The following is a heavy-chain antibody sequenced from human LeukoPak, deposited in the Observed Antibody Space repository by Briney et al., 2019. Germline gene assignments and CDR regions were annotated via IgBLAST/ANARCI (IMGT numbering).Heavy chain of an antibody. CDR2: SYSGGDT. CDR1: GFTVSRNY. D-gene: IGHD1-1*01. Sequence: QPGGPLRLSCAASGFTVSRNYMSWVRQAPGKGLEWVSVSYSGGDTYYPDSVKGRFTVSRDNPKNTVYLQMNSLRAEDTAVYFCARSPVLDRNDWSFADWGQGTLVTVSS. V-gene: IGHV3-53*01. J-gene: IGHJ4*02. CDR3: ARSPVLDRNDWSFAD.